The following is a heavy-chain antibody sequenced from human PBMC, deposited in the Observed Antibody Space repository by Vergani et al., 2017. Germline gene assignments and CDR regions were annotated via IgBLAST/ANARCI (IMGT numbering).Heavy chain of an antibody. CDR2: INPNSGGT. Sequence: QVQLVQSGAEVKKPGASVKVSCKASGYTFTGYYMHWVRQAPGQGLEWMGWINPNSGGTNYAQKFQGRVTMTRDTSISTAYMELSRLRSDDTAVYYCARDLWGGGYPYYFDYWGQGTLVTVSS. CDR3: ARDLWGGGYPYYFDY. J-gene: IGHJ4*02. V-gene: IGHV1-2*02. D-gene: IGHD1-26*01. CDR1: GYTFTGYY.